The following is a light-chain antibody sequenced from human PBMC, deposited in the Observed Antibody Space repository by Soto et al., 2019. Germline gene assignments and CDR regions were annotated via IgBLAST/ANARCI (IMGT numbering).Light chain of an antibody. Sequence: QSVLTQPPSASGTPGQRVTISCSGSSSNIGSNTVNWYQQLPGTAPKLLIYSDNQRPSGVPDRFSGSKSGTSASLAISGLQSEDEADYYGATWGDSLNGWVFDGGTKVTVL. CDR3: ATWGDSLNGWV. V-gene: IGLV1-44*01. J-gene: IGLJ3*02. CDR1: SSNIGSNT. CDR2: SDN.